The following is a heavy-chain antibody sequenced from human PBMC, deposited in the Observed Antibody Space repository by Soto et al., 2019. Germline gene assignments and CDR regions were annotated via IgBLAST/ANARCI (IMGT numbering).Heavy chain of an antibody. J-gene: IGHJ4*02. CDR3: TKGLGSTNNY. D-gene: IGHD2-15*01. V-gene: IGHV3-15*01. Sequence: EVQLVESGGGLVEPGGSLRLSCAASGFTFSNAWMSWVRQAPGKGLEWVGRIKSKTDGETTDYAAPVKGRITISRDDSKNTLYLQMNSLQTEDTGVYYCTKGLGSTNNYGGQGTLVTVSS. CDR2: IKSKTDGETT. CDR1: GFTFSNAW.